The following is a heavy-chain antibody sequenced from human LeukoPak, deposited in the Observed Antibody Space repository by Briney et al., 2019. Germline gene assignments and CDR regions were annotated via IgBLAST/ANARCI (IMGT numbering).Heavy chain of an antibody. CDR2: ISYGGTT. CDR1: GVSIISSSYD. V-gene: IGHV4-39*01. Sequence: PSQTLSLTCTVSGVSIISSSYDWGWIRQPPGKGLEWIGSISYGGTTDYNPSLKSRVTISVDASKNQFSLRVSSVTAADTAVYYCARHFDSCGQGTLVTVSS. J-gene: IGHJ4*02. CDR3: ARHFDS.